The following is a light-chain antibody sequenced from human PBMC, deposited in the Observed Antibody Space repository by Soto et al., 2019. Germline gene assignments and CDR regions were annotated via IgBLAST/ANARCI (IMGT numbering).Light chain of an antibody. CDR2: GAS. CDR3: QQYNSSPET. J-gene: IGKJ1*01. CDR1: QSVSSFS. V-gene: IGKV3-20*01. Sequence: EIVLTQSPGTLSLSPGERATLSCRASQSVSSFSIAWYQQKPGRAPRLLIYGASSRATGIPDRFSGSGSGTDFALTISRLEPEDFAVYYCQQYNSSPETFGQGTKVDIK.